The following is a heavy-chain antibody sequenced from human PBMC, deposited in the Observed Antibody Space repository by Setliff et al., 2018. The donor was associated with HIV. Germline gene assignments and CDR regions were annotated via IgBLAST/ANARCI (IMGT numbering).Heavy chain of an antibody. D-gene: IGHD2-21*01. J-gene: IGHJ5*01. CDR3: AKLREGHVYSQYDS. Sequence: GGSLRLSCAASGFAFSGHQMSWVRQAPGKGLEWVAKIKQDGSNKYYADSVKGRFTISRDNSKNTLYLQMDSLRAEDTAVYHCAKLREGHVYSQYDSWGHGTLVTVSS. CDR2: IKQDGSNK. CDR1: GFAFSGHQ. V-gene: IGHV3-7*03.